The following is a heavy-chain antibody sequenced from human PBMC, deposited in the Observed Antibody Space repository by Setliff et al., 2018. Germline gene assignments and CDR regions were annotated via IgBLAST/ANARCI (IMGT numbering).Heavy chain of an antibody. J-gene: IGHJ6*03. Sequence: GSLRLSCAGSGFTFSSHWMYWVRQAPGKGLVWVSRINSDGSSIYYADSVKGRFTISRDNAKNALYLQMNSLRAEDTAVYYCTRARDIAPTYYYMDVWGKGTTVTVSS. CDR2: INSDGSSI. D-gene: IGHD5-12*01. CDR1: GFTFSSHW. V-gene: IGHV3-74*01. CDR3: TRARDIAPTYYYMDV.